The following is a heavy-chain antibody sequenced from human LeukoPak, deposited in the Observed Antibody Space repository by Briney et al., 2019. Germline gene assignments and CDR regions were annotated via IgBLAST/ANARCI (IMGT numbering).Heavy chain of an antibody. CDR2: INHSGST. CDR3: ARAVGRRGRYFDWYAEYYFDY. CDR1: GGSFSGYY. Sequence: SETLSLTCAVYGGSFSGYYWSWIRQPPGKGLEWIGEINHSGSTNYNPSLKSRVTISVDTSKNQFSLKLSSVTAADTAVYYCARAVGRRGRYFDWYAEYYFDYWGQGTLVTVSS. D-gene: IGHD3-9*01. J-gene: IGHJ4*02. V-gene: IGHV4-34*01.